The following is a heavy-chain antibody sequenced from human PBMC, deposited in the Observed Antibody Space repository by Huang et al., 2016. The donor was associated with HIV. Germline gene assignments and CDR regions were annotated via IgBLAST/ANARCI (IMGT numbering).Heavy chain of an antibody. J-gene: IGHJ5*01. CDR2: INPYNANT. V-gene: IGHV1-18*01. D-gene: IGHD3-3*01. Sequence: HVYLVQSGPEVKKPGASVKVSCKASGYTFSFYCINWVRQAPGQGLEWMGWINPYNANTNFAQKFQGRLIMTTDTSTSTAYMELRSLRSDDTGLYYCVRNLEWAQGNWFDSWGQGTLVTVSS. CDR1: GYTFSFYC. CDR3: VRNLEWAQGNWFDS.